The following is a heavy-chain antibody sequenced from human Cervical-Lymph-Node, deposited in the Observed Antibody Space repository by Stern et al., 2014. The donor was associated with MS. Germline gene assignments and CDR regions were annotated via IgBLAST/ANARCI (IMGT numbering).Heavy chain of an antibody. CDR1: GFSLSTTGMC. CDR3: VRAREGYYFDY. J-gene: IGHJ4*02. D-gene: IGHD2-21*01. CDR2: LDWDGDK. Sequence: QINLKESGPALVKPTQTLTLTCTFSGFSLSTTGMCLSWIRQPPGKALEWLALLDWDGDKYYSTGLKTRLTISKDTSKNQVVLTMTNMAPLDTATYFCVRAREGYYFDYWGQGIPVTVSS. V-gene: IGHV2-70*01.